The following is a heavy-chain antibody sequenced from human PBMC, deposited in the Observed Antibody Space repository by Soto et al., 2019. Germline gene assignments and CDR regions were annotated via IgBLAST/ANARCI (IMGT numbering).Heavy chain of an antibody. V-gene: IGHV3-30-3*01. D-gene: IGHD3-10*01. CDR2: ISYDGSNK. CDR1: GFTFSSYA. Sequence: GGSLRLSCAASGFTFSSYAMHWVRQAPGKGLEWVAVISYDGSNKYYADSVKGRFTISRDNSKNTLYLQMNSLRAEDTAVYFCARAVGETMVRGVSYYYYGMDVWGQGTTVTVSS. CDR3: ARAVGETMVRGVSYYYYGMDV. J-gene: IGHJ6*02.